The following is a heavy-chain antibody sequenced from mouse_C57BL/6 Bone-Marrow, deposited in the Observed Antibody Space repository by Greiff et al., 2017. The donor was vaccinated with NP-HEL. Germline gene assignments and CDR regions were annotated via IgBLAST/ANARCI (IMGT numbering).Heavy chain of an antibody. V-gene: IGHV1-69*01. D-gene: IGHD1-1*01. CDR3: ARDYYGSRYYYAMDY. Sequence: QVQLQQPGAELVMPGASVKLSCKASGYTFTSYWMHWVKQRPGQGLEWIGEIDPSDSYTNYNQKFKGKSTLTVDKSSSTAYMQLSSLTSEDSAVYDCARDYYGSRYYYAMDYWGQGTSVTVSS. CDR2: IDPSDSYT. CDR1: GYTFTSYW. J-gene: IGHJ4*01.